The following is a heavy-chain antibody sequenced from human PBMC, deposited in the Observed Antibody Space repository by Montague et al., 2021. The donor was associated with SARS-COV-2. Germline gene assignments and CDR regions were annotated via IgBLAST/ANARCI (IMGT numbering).Heavy chain of an antibody. V-gene: IGHV4-34*01. CDR1: GGSFSSY. D-gene: IGHD2-15*01. CDR2: ISHGRGT. Sequence: SETLSLTCDVYGGSFSSYWSWIRQPPGRGLEWVGQISHGRGTNXXPSLXGGVTISVDTSKNQVSLKLSSVSAADTALYYCARAVVGAKTATIESWGQGTLVTVSS. J-gene: IGHJ4*02. CDR3: ARAVVGAKTATIES.